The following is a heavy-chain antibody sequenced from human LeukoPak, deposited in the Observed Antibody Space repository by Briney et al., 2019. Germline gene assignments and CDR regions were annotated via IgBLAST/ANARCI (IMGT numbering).Heavy chain of an antibody. Sequence: PGRSLRLSCAASGFTFSIYAMHWVRQAPGKGLEWVAVISYDETHKYYADSVKGRFLISRDNSKSILYLQMDSLRDEETDVYYCARDLVGGAPDYLDYWGQGTLVTVSS. V-gene: IGHV3-30*04. D-gene: IGHD3-16*01. CDR1: GFTFSIYA. CDR2: ISYDETHK. CDR3: ARDLVGGAPDYLDY. J-gene: IGHJ4*02.